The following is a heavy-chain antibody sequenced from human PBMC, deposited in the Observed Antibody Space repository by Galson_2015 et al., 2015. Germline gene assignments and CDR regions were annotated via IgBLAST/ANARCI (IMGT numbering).Heavy chain of an antibody. Sequence: QSGAEVKKPGESLRISCKGSGYSFTSYWISWVRQMPGKGLEWMGRIDPSDSYTNYSPSFQGHVTISADKSISTAYLQWSSLKASDTAMYYCARSSRGYSYGSGTYYFDYWGQGTLVTVSS. CDR2: IDPSDSYT. V-gene: IGHV5-10-1*01. CDR3: ARSSRGYSYGSGTYYFDY. J-gene: IGHJ4*02. CDR1: GYSFTSYW. D-gene: IGHD5-18*01.